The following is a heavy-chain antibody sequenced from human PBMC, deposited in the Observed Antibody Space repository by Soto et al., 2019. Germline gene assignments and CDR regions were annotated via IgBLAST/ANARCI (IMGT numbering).Heavy chain of an antibody. D-gene: IGHD1-1*01. CDR2: ISVDNGNT. CDR1: GYTFSSYG. V-gene: IGHV1-18*01. CDR3: ASFNPGESSIPTGTPGNYDWEV. J-gene: IGHJ6*03. Sequence: QVQLVQSGPEVKKPGASVKVSCKASGYTFSSYGISWVRQAPGQGFEWMAWISVDNGNTNFTQRFQGRVTMTTDTGARTAHTDLRSLRPDQTPVYPCASFNPGESSIPTGTPGNYDWEVWGEGNGVRVSS.